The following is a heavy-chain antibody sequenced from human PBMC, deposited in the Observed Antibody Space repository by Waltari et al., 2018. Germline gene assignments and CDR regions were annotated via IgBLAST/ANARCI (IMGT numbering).Heavy chain of an antibody. J-gene: IGHJ4*02. V-gene: IGHV4-61*09. CDR2: IYTSGST. Sequence: QVQLPESGPGLVKPSQTLSLTCTVPGGSIRSGSYYWSWIRQPAGKGLEWIGYIYTSGSTNYNPSLKSRVTISVDTSKNQFSLKLSSVTAADTAVYYCARGPLRWFDYWGQGTLVTVSS. D-gene: IGHD4-17*01. CDR1: GGSIRSGSYY. CDR3: ARGPLRWFDY.